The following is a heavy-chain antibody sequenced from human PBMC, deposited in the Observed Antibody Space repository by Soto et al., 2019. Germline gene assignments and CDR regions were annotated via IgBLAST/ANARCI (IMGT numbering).Heavy chain of an antibody. J-gene: IGHJ6*02. V-gene: IGHV4-39*01. Sequence: PSETLSLTCTVSGNSISSGGYYWGWIRQPPGKGLEWIGSIYYSGNTFYNPSLKSRVTISRDTSRNQFSLRLSSVTAVDTAVYYCVSRLGYGYAMDVWGQGTTVTVSS. D-gene: IGHD5-12*01. CDR2: IYYSGNT. CDR3: VSRLGYGYAMDV. CDR1: GNSISSGGYY.